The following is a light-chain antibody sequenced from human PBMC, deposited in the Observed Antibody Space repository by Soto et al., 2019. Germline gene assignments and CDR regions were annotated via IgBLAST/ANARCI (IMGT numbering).Light chain of an antibody. J-gene: IGKJ1*01. V-gene: IGKV1-5*03. CDR1: QSINTW. Sequence: DIQMTQSPSTLSASVGDRVTITCRASQSINTWLAWYQQKPGKAPRLLIYTASSLESGVPSRFSGSGSGTECTLTTSSLQPDHFAPYSCKQPDSYPPTFGQGTKVEIK. CDR3: KQPDSYPPT. CDR2: TAS.